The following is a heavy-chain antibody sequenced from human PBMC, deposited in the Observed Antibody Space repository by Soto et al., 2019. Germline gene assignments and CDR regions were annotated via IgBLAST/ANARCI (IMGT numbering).Heavy chain of an antibody. Sequence: EVQLVESGGGLVQPGGSLRLSCAASGFTFSSYWMHWVRQAPGKGLVWVSRINSDGSSTSYVDSVKGRFTISRDNAKNTLYLQMNSLRAEDTAVYYCARVRLEQQFTDAFDIWGQGTMVTVSS. D-gene: IGHD6-13*01. CDR2: INSDGSST. CDR1: GFTFSSYW. V-gene: IGHV3-74*01. J-gene: IGHJ3*02. CDR3: ARVRLEQQFTDAFDI.